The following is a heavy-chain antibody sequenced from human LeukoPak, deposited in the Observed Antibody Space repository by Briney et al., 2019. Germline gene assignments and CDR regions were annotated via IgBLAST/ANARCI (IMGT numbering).Heavy chain of an antibody. CDR1: GGSISSINYY. CDR3: ARHEVDYDILTGYSRVRYFDY. D-gene: IGHD3-9*01. V-gene: IGHV4-39*01. J-gene: IGHJ4*02. Sequence: KTSETLSLTCTVSGGSISSINYYWGWIRQPPGRGLEWIGSIYYSGSTYYNSSLKSRVTIFVDTSKNQFSLKLSSVTAADTAVYYCARHEVDYDILTGYSRVRYFDYWGQGTLVTVSS. CDR2: IYYSGST.